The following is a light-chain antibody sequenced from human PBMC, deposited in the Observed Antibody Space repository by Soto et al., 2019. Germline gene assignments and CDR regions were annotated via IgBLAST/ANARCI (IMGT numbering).Light chain of an antibody. V-gene: IGKV3-11*01. Sequence: EIFLTQSPDTLSLSPGERATFSCRASQSVTNYIAWYQQRPGQAPRLLIYDASNRATGVPARFSGSGSGTDFTLTISDLEPADFGLYYCQQRLNWPPGFGQGTKVEIK. CDR2: DAS. CDR3: QQRLNWPPG. J-gene: IGKJ1*01. CDR1: QSVTNY.